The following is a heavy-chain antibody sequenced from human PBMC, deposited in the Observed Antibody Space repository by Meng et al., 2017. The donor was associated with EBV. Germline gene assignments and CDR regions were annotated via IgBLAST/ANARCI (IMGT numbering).Heavy chain of an antibody. D-gene: IGHD2-15*01. Sequence: VPLVQSGAEVKKPGASVKVSCKASGYTFTSYDINWVRQATGQGLEWMGWMNPNSGNTGYAQKFQGRVTMTRNTSISTAYMELSSLRSEDTAVYYCARGRGVYCSGGSCYPGWFDPWGQGTLVTVSS. CDR3: ARGRGVYCSGGSCYPGWFDP. V-gene: IGHV1-8*01. J-gene: IGHJ5*02. CDR1: GYTFTSYD. CDR2: MNPNSGNT.